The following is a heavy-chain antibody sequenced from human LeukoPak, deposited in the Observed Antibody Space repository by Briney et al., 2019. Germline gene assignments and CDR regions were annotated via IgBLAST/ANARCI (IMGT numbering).Heavy chain of an antibody. CDR2: ISGYNGKT. V-gene: IGHV1-18*01. CDR1: GYTFNTYG. CDR3: ARVAAVAGETRSYYFDY. D-gene: IGHD6-19*01. Sequence: ASVKVSCKASGYTFNTYGITWVRQAPGQGLEWMGWISGYNGKTKYAQKLQDRVTMTPDTSTTTAYMELRSLTSDDTAVYYCARVAAVAGETRSYYFDYWGQGTLVTVSS. J-gene: IGHJ4*02.